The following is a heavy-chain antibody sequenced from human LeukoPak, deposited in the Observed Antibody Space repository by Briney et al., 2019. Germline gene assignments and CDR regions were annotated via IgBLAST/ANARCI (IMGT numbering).Heavy chain of an antibody. Sequence: GGSVTHPCAASGLAFCDFRMSWLPPAPGRALVGAANIKRDGGHQNYVDSVNGRFTIFRDNAKNSLYLQMNSLRAEDTAIYYCASTFPYCGGGSCALGGQGTPVTVSS. V-gene: IGHV3-7*01. D-gene: IGHD2-15*01. J-gene: IGHJ4*02. CDR1: GLAFCDFR. CDR2: IKRDGGHQ. CDR3: ASTFPYCGGGSCAL.